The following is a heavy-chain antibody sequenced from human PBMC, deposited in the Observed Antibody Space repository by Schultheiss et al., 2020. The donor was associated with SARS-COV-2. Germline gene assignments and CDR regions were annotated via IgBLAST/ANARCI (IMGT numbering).Heavy chain of an antibody. Sequence: SETLSLTCTVSGGSISSGTYYWSWIRQHPGKGLEWIGSIHPSGITLHTPSLESRLTMSADTSKSQFSLKLSSVTAADTAVYYCARVGLLWFGEPGQFDPWGQGTLVTVSS. CDR3: ARVGLLWFGEPGQFDP. J-gene: IGHJ5*02. V-gene: IGHV4-31*03. D-gene: IGHD3-10*01. CDR2: IHPSGIT. CDR1: GGSISSGTYY.